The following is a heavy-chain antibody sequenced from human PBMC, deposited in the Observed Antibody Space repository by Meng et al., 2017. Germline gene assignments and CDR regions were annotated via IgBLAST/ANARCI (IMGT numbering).Heavy chain of an antibody. J-gene: IGHJ4*02. CDR2: IKRNRDGGTI. V-gene: IGHV3-15*01. D-gene: IGHD6-13*01. CDR1: GLRFADAW. CDR3: ATGAAAADH. Sequence: EVPVVGWGGGLFQPGGYLRLYCVAFGLRFADAWMSWVRQAPGKGLEWVGRIKRNRDGGTIDYAARVKGRFTISRDESKNTLYLQMDSLITEDTAVYFCATGAAAADHWGQGTLVTVSS.